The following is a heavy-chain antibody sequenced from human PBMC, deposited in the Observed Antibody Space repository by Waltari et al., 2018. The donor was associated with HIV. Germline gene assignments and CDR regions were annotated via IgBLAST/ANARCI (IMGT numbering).Heavy chain of an antibody. J-gene: IGHJ4*02. Sequence: EVQLVESGGGLVQPGRSLRLSCAASGFTFSDYAMHWVRQAPGKGLEWVSGISWNSGSIGYADSVKGRFTISRDNAKNSLYLQMNSLRAEDTALYYCAKVFRYYDLGFDYWAREPWSPSPQ. CDR1: GFTFSDYA. CDR3: AKVFRYYDLGFDY. D-gene: IGHD3-3*01. V-gene: IGHV3-9*01. CDR2: ISWNSGSI.